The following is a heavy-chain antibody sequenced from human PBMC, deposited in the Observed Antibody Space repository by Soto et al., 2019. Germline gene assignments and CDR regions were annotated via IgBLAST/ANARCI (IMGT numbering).Heavy chain of an antibody. CDR3: SRLEGT. D-gene: IGHD1-7*01. CDR2: SRNKAKSYTT. CDR1: GFTFSDHY. J-gene: IGHJ4*02. V-gene: IGHV3-72*01. Sequence: EEHLVESGRGLVQPGGSLTLSCVGSGFTFSDHYMEWVRQAPGKGLEWVVRSRNKAKSYTTDYAASVKGRFTISRDLSKNSLYLQMNNLKIEDTAVYYCSRLEGTWGQGTLVSVSS.